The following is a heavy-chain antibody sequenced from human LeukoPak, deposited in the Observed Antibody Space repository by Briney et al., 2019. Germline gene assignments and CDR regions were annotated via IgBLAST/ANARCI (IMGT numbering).Heavy chain of an antibody. J-gene: IGHJ4*02. D-gene: IGHD3-3*01. CDR1: GYTVTSYG. CDR3: CIRFSYSFDF. CDR2: ISAYNGNT. V-gene: IGHV1-18*01. Sequence: ASVKVSCKASGYTVTSYGISGVRQAPGQGLEWMGWISAYNGNTNYAQKLQGRVTMTTDTAKRTAYMELRSLRCEETAVYYLCIRFSYSFDFCGQGTLVTVSS.